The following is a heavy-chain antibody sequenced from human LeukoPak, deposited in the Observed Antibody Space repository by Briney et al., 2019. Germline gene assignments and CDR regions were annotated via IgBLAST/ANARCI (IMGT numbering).Heavy chain of an antibody. D-gene: IGHD1-1*01. V-gene: IGHV1-2*06. CDR2: INPNSGGT. J-gene: IGHJ5*02. CDR1: GYTFTVYY. CDR3: ARSTRSVGWFDP. Sequence: ASVKVSCKASGYTFTVYYMHWVRQAPGQVLEWMGRINPNSGGTNYAQKFQGRVTMTRDTSISTAYMELSRLRSDDTAVYYCARSTRSVGWFDPWGQGTLVTVSS.